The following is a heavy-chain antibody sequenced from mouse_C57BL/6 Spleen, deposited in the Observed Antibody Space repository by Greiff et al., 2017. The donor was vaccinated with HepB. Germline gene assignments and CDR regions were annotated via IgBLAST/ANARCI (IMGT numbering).Heavy chain of an antibody. Sequence: VQLKESGAELVRPGASVTLSCKASGYTFTDYEMHWVKQTPVHGLEWIGAIDPETGGTAYNQKFKGKAILTADKSSSTAYMELRSLTSEDSAVYYCTRDGGSYAMDYWGQGTSVTVSS. CDR3: TRDGGSYAMDY. V-gene: IGHV1-15*01. J-gene: IGHJ4*01. CDR1: GYTFTDYE. D-gene: IGHD1-1*01. CDR2: IDPETGGT.